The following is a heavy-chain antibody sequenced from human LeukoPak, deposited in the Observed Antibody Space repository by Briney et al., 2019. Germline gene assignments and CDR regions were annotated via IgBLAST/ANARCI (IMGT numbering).Heavy chain of an antibody. CDR2: ISYDGSNK. D-gene: IGHD5-18*01. V-gene: IGHV3-30*04. Sequence: GGSLRLSCAASGFTFGSYAMHWVRQAPGKGLEWVAVISYDGSNKYYADSVKGRFTISRDNSKNTLYLQMNSLRAEDTAVYYCAKGAGYSYGYEYYFDYWGQGTLVTVSS. CDR3: AKGAGYSYGYEYYFDY. CDR1: GFTFGSYA. J-gene: IGHJ4*02.